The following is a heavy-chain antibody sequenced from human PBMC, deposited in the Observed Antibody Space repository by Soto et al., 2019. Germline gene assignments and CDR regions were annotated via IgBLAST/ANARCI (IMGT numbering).Heavy chain of an antibody. V-gene: IGHV3-23*01. Sequence: EVQLLESGGGLVQPGGSLRLSCAASGFTFSSYAMSWVRQAPGKGLEWDSGISGSGGSTYYADSVTGRFTISRDNSKNPLYLQMNTLSAEDTALYSCATLVVGATLFSRLFNGVDYWGQGTLVTVSS. CDR1: GFTFSSYA. D-gene: IGHD2-15*01. CDR3: ATLVVGATLFSRLFNGVDY. CDR2: ISGSGGST. J-gene: IGHJ4*02.